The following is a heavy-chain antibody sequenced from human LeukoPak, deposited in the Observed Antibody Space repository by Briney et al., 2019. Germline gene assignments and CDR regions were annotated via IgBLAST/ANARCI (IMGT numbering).Heavy chain of an antibody. CDR1: GGTFSSYA. J-gene: IGHJ4*02. Sequence: SVKVSCKASGGTFSSYAISWVRQAPGQGLEWMGGVIPIFGTANYAQKFQGRVTITADESTSTAYMELSSLRSEDTAVYYCTSYSGSYLFDYWGQGTLVTVSS. CDR3: TSYSGSYLFDY. D-gene: IGHD1-26*01. CDR2: VIPIFGTA. V-gene: IGHV1-69*13.